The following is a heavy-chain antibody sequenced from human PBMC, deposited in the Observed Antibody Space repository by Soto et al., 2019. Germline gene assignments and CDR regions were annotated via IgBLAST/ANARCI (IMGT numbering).Heavy chain of an antibody. CDR3: AKPPHPSYDILTGYYSVWYFQH. D-gene: IGHD3-9*01. J-gene: IGHJ1*01. Sequence: GGSQRLSWGAAGCNFRSYARSWVRQAPGKGLEWVSAISGSGGSTYYADSVKGRFTISRDNSKNTLYLQMNSLRAEDTAVYYCAKPPHPSYDILTGYYSVWYFQHWGQGTLVTVSS. CDR1: GCNFRSYA. V-gene: IGHV3-23*01. CDR2: ISGSGGST.